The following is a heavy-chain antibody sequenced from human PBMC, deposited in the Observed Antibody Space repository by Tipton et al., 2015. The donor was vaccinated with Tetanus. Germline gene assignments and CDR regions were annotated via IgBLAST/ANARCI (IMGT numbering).Heavy chain of an antibody. CDR3: ARGTGDY. J-gene: IGHJ4*02. CDR2: IYHSGSA. CDR1: GASISSVNYY. V-gene: IGHV4-30-4*01. Sequence: TLSLTCAVSGASISSVNYYWSWIRQPPGKGLEWVGYIYHSGSAYYKPSLKGRVTISVDTSKNQFSLKLSSVTAADTAVYYCARGTGDYWGQGTLVTVSS. D-gene: IGHD1-14*01.